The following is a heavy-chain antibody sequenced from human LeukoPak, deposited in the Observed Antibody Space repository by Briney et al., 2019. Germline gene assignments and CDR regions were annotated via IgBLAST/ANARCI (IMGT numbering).Heavy chain of an antibody. Sequence: ASVKVSCKASRDTFDSYSISWVRQAPGQGLEWMGGTIPMFGSANYAQKLQGRVTITTDQSTTTAYMELSRLTSDDTAVYYCARDFRGSYSHWGQGTQVTVSS. CDR2: TIPMFGSA. D-gene: IGHD2-21*01. CDR1: RDTFDSYS. V-gene: IGHV1-69*05. J-gene: IGHJ4*02. CDR3: ARDFRGSYSH.